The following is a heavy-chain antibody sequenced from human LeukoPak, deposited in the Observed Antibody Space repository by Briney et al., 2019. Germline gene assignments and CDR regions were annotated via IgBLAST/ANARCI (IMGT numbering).Heavy chain of an antibody. V-gene: IGHV3-48*04. CDR1: GFTFSSYA. CDR3: ARVGSGYYLDAFDI. D-gene: IGHD3-22*01. Sequence: GGSLRLSCSASGFTFSSYAMNSVRQAPGKGLEWISYISSSSVTIYYADSVKGRFTISRDNAKNSLCLQMNSLRAEDTAVYYCARVGSGYYLDAFDIWGQGTMVTVSS. J-gene: IGHJ3*02. CDR2: ISSSSVTI.